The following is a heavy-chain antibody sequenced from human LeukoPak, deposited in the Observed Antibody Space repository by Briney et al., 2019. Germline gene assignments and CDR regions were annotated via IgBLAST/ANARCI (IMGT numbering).Heavy chain of an antibody. Sequence: GESLKISCKGSGYRFNSYWIGWVRPMPGKGLEWMGIIYPGESDPRYSPSFQGPVTISADKSISTAYLQWSSLKASDTAIYYCARHRDPGYYDSSAYPHWGQGALVTVSS. CDR3: ARHRDPGYYDSSAYPH. D-gene: IGHD3-22*01. V-gene: IGHV5-51*01. CDR1: GYRFNSYW. CDR2: IYPGESDP. J-gene: IGHJ4*02.